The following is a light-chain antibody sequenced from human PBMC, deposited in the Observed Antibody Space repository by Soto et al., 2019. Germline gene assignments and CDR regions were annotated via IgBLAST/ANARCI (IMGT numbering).Light chain of an antibody. Sequence: QPVLTQSPSASGSSGQTVSISCSGSSSNVGSNTVNWYQLVPGTAPKLLIYSNDQRPSAVPGRFSGSKSGTSASLTISGLQSEDEADYYCATWDDSLNNVIFGGGTKLTVL. CDR3: ATWDDSLNNVI. J-gene: IGLJ2*01. CDR2: SND. V-gene: IGLV1-44*01. CDR1: SSNVGSNT.